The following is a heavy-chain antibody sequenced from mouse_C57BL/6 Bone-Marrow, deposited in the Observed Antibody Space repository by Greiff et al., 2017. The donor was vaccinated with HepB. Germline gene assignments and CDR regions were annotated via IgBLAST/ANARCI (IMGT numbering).Heavy chain of an antibody. J-gene: IGHJ3*01. Sequence: EVKLVESGGGLVQPGGSLSLSCAASGFTFTDYYMSWVRQPPGKALEWLGFIRNKANGYTSEYSASVKGRFTISRDNSQSILYLQMNALRAEDSATYYCARYNYYSNSFADWGQGTLVTVSA. CDR1: GFTFTDYY. CDR2: IRNKANGYTS. D-gene: IGHD2-5*01. V-gene: IGHV7-3*01. CDR3: ARYNYYSNSFAD.